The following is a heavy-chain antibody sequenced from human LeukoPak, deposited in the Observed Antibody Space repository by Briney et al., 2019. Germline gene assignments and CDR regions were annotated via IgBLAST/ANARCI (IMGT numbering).Heavy chain of an antibody. D-gene: IGHD3-16*01. J-gene: IGHJ4*02. CDR2: ISSNGGST. CDR1: GFTFSSYA. Sequence: GGSLRLSCAASGFTFSSYAMHWVRRAPGKGLEYVSAISSNGGSTYYANSVKGRFTISRDNSKNTLYLQMGSLRAEDMAVYYCATLDGGYGPGGIDYWGQGTLVTVSS. V-gene: IGHV3-64*01. CDR3: ATLDGGYGPGGIDY.